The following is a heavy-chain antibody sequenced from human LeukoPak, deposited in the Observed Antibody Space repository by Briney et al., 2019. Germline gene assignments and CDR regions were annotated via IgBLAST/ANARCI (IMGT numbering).Heavy chain of an antibody. V-gene: IGHV4-39*01. CDR2: IYYSGST. Sequence: SETLSLTCTVSGGSISSYYWSWIRQPPGKGLEWIGSIYYSGSTYYNPSLKSRVTISVDTSKNQFSLKLSSVTAADTAVYYCARGLGTHDYWGQGTLVTVSS. J-gene: IGHJ4*02. CDR3: ARGLGTHDY. CDR1: GGSISSYY. D-gene: IGHD7-27*01.